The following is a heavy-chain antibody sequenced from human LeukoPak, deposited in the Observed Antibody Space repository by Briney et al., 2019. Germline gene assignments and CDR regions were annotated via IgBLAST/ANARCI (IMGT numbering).Heavy chain of an antibody. CDR1: GYTFTGYY. V-gene: IGHV1-18*04. CDR2: ISAYNGNT. D-gene: IGHD3-22*01. CDR3: ARVGDSSGYDAFDI. J-gene: IGHJ3*02. Sequence: GASVKVSCKASGYTFTGYYMHWVRQAPGQGLEWMGWISAYNGNTNYAQKLQGRVTMTTDTSTSTAYMELRSLRSDDTAVYYCARVGDSSGYDAFDIWGQGTMVTVSS.